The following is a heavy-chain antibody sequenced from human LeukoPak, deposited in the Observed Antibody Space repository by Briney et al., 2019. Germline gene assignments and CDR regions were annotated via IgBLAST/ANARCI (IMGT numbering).Heavy chain of an antibody. CDR1: GFTFSSYG. CDR3: AKDPEVRRVSGIAAAGPPFDY. CDR2: IRYDGSNK. D-gene: IGHD6-13*01. Sequence: GGSLRLSCAASGFTFSSYGMHWVRQAPGKGLEWVAFIRYDGSNKYYADSVKGRFTIFRDNSKNTLYLQMNSLRAEDTAVYYCAKDPEVRRVSGIAAAGPPFDYWGQGTLVTVSS. J-gene: IGHJ4*02. V-gene: IGHV3-30*02.